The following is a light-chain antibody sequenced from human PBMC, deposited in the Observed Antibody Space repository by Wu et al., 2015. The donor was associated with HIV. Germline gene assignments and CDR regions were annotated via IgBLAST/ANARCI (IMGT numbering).Light chain of an antibody. Sequence: DIQMTQSPSSLSASVGDRVTITCRASQGISSWLAWYQAKPGKAPKLLIYSASTLQSGVPSRFSGSGSGTDFTLIISSLQPEDFASYYCQKYNTAPWTFGQGTKVEMK. V-gene: IGKV1-12*01. CDR1: QGISSW. CDR3: QKYNTAPWT. CDR2: SAS. J-gene: IGKJ1*01.